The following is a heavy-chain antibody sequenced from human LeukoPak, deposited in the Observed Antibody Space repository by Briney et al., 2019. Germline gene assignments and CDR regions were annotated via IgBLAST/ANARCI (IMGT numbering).Heavy chain of an antibody. CDR2: IIPIFGTA. D-gene: IGHD6-19*01. CDR1: GGTFSSYA. CDR3: AREGSSGWYDLGAFDI. J-gene: IGHJ3*02. V-gene: IGHV1-69*05. Sequence: GASVKVSCKASGGTFSSYAISWVRQAPGQGLEWMGRIIPIFGTANYAQKFQGRVTITTDESTSTAYMELSSLRSEDTAVYYCAREGSSGWYDLGAFDIWGQGTMATVSS.